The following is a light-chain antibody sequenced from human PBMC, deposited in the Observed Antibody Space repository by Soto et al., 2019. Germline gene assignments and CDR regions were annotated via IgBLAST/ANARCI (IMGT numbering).Light chain of an antibody. CDR1: QSVSSN. J-gene: IGKJ5*01. CDR3: QQYNNWPPIT. CDR2: GAS. V-gene: IGKV3-15*01. Sequence: EIVMTPSPATLSVSPVERATLSCRASQSVSSNLAWYQQKPGQAPTLLIYGASTRATGVPARFSGSGSGTEFTLTISSLQSEDFAVYYCQQYNNWPPITFGQGTRLEIK.